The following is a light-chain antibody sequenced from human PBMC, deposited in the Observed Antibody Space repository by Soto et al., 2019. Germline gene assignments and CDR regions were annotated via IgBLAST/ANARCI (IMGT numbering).Light chain of an antibody. CDR3: QQYDNLPFT. V-gene: IGKV1-33*01. Sequence: DIQMTQSPSSLSASVGDRVTITCQASRDISNYLNWYQQKPGKAPKLLIYDASNLETGVPSRFSGSGSGTHFTFTISSLQPEDIATYYCQQYDNLPFTFGPGTKVDIK. J-gene: IGKJ3*01. CDR2: DAS. CDR1: RDISNY.